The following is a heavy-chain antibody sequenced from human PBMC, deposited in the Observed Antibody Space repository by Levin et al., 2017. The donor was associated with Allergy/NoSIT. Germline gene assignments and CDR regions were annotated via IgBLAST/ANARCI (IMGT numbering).Heavy chain of an antibody. CDR1: GFPFSRYA. D-gene: IGHD2-2*02. CDR2: ISGSGGST. V-gene: IGHV3-23*01. Sequence: GGSLRLSCAASGFPFSRYAMIWVLPSPGKGLEWVSAISGSGGSTYYADSVKGRFTISRDNSKNTLYLQMNSLRAEDTAVYYCAKGGSATPTDLWGQGTLVTVSS. CDR3: AKGGSATPTDL. J-gene: IGHJ4*02.